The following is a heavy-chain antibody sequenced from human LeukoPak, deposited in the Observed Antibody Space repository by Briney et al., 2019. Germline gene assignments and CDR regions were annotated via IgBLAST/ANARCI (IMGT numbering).Heavy chain of an antibody. CDR1: GGSISSSSYY. CDR3: ARHDYYGSGSYYKPLDY. Sequence: SETPSLTCTVSGGSISSSSYYWGWIRQPPGKGLEWIGSIYYSGSTYYNPSLKSRVTISVDTSKNQFSLKLSSVTAADTAVYYCARHDYYGSGSYYKPLDYWGQGTLVTVSS. D-gene: IGHD3-10*01. CDR2: IYYSGST. V-gene: IGHV4-39*01. J-gene: IGHJ4*02.